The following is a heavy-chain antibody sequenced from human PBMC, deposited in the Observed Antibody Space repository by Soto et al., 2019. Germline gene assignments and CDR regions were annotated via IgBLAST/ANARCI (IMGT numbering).Heavy chain of an antibody. J-gene: IGHJ6*02. CDR2: INSDGSST. CDR1: GFTFSSYW. Sequence: PGGSLRLSCAASGFTFSSYWMHWVRQAPGKGLVWVSRINSDGSSTSYADSMKGQFTISRDNSENTLSLQMNSLRHEDTAVYYCAKESVEATYSFYGLDVWGPGTTVTVSS. D-gene: IGHD4-4*01. CDR3: AKESVEATYSFYGLDV. V-gene: IGHV3-74*01.